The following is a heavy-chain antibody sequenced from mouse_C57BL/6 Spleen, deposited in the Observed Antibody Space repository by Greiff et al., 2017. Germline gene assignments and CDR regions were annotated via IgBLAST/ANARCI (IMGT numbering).Heavy chain of an antibody. CDR2: IYPGSGST. V-gene: IGHV1-55*01. J-gene: IGHJ1*03. CDR3: AREVITTAHWYFDV. CDR1: GYTFTSYW. D-gene: IGHD1-1*01. Sequence: QVHVKQSGAELVKPGASVKMSCKASGYTFTSYWITWVKQRPGQGLEWIGDIYPGSGSTNYNEKFKSKATLTVDTSSSTAYMQLSSLTSEDSAVYYCAREVITTAHWYFDVWGTGTTGTVSS.